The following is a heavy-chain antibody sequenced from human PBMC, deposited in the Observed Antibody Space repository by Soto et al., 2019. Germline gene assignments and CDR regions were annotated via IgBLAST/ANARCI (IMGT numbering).Heavy chain of an antibody. CDR2: ISGSGGST. D-gene: IGHD3-3*01. CDR1: GFTFSSYA. Sequence: GGSLILSCAASGFTFSSYAMSWVRQAPGKGLEWVSAISGSGGSTYYADSVKGRFTISRDNSKNTLYLQMNSLRAEDTAVYYCAKAYYDFWSGYSPNYYYYYMDVWGKGTTVTVSS. CDR3: AKAYYDFWSGYSPNYYYYYMDV. J-gene: IGHJ6*03. V-gene: IGHV3-23*01.